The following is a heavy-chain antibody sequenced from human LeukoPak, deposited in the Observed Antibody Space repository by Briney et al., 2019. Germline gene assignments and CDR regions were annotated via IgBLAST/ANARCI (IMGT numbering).Heavy chain of an antibody. D-gene: IGHD3-10*01. CDR2: IIPIFGTA. CDR1: GCSFSIYA. Sequence: SVKVSRKASGCSFSIYAISWVRQAPGQGVEWVGGIIPIFGTANYEQKFQGRVTITADESTSTAYMELSSLRSEDTAVYYCARVLVDGSGSYEYYFDYWGQGTLVTVSS. J-gene: IGHJ4*02. V-gene: IGHV1-69*13. CDR3: ARVLVDGSGSYEYYFDY.